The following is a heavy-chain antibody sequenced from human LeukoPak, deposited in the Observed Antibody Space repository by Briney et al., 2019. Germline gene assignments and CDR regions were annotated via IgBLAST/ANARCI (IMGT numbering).Heavy chain of an antibody. Sequence: PGGSLTLSCEASGFTFSGYAMNWVRQAPGKGLEWVSASGTSGDTYYGDSVKGRFTISRDNAKNTVYLQMGSLRVEDTAVYFCGKKTPGHHSFDYWGQGILVTVSS. D-gene: IGHD2-8*02. V-gene: IGHV3-23*01. CDR2: SGTSGDT. J-gene: IGHJ4*02. CDR1: GFTFSGYA. CDR3: GKKTPGHHSFDY.